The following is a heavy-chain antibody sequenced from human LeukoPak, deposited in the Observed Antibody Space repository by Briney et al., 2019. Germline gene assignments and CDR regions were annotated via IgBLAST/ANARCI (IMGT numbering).Heavy chain of an antibody. CDR3: ARDPDDCNTWFDP. J-gene: IGHJ5*02. V-gene: IGHV3-11*01. D-gene: IGHD2-21*02. Sequence: GGSLRLSCAASGFSFSDHYMNWIRQAPGKGLEWISYISSTGGTTEYADSVKGRFTISRDNANNSLFLQMTSLRAEDTAVYYCARDPDDCNTWFDPRGQGTLVTVSS. CDR1: GFSFSDHY. CDR2: ISSTGGTT.